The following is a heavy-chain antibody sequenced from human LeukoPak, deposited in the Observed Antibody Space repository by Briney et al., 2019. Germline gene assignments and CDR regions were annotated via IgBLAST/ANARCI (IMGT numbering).Heavy chain of an antibody. Sequence: ESGPTLVNPTQTLTLTCTFSGFLLTTGGGAVGWLRRPPGKALEWLALIYWNDEKRYSPSLGSRLTVTKDTSKNQVVLTMTNMDPEDTGTYYCAQDKDYRMVVWGQGTTVTVSS. V-gene: IGHV2-5*01. CDR1: GFLLTTGGGA. D-gene: IGHD3-16*02. CDR2: IYWNDEK. J-gene: IGHJ6*02. CDR3: AQDKDYRMVV.